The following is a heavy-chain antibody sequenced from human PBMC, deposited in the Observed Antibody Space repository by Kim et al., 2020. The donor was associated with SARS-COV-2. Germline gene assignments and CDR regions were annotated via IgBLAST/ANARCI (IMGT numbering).Heavy chain of an antibody. V-gene: IGHV1-8*01. Sequence: KVQGRVTMTRNTSISTAYMELSSLRSEDTAVYYCARKSLDFPIRSPRFDPWGQGTLVTVSS. D-gene: IGHD3-3*01. J-gene: IGHJ5*02. CDR3: ARKSLDFPIRSPRFDP.